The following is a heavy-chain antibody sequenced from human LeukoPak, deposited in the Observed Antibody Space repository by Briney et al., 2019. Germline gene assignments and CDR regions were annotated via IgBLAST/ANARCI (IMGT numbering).Heavy chain of an antibody. J-gene: IGHJ4*02. CDR1: GFTFSSYS. Sequence: GGSLRLSCAASGFTFSSYSMNWVRQAPGKGLEWVSFISSSSSYIYYADSLKGRFTISRDNAKNSLYLQMNSLRAEDTAVYYCARGTMFPYYFDYWGQGTLVTVSS. D-gene: IGHD3-10*02. CDR2: ISSSSSYI. CDR3: ARGTMFPYYFDY. V-gene: IGHV3-21*01.